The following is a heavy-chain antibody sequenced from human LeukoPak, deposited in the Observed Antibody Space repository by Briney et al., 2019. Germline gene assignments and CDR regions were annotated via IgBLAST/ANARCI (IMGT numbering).Heavy chain of an antibody. D-gene: IGHD4-23*01. CDR3: ARRDDYGGNGVEGFDY. CDR1: GYTFTSYG. CDR2: ISAHNGNT. J-gene: IGHJ4*02. V-gene: IGHV1-18*01. Sequence: ASVKVSCKASGYTFTSYGISWVRQAPGQGLEWMGWISAHNGNTNNAQKIQGRVTMTTDTSTSTAYMGRTGLRSVGTAGHDCARRDDYGGNGVEGFDYCSEGSLVTVSS.